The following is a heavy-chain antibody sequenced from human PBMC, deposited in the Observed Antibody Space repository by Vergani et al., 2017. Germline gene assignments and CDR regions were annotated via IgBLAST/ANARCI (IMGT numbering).Heavy chain of an antibody. CDR3: ARDPAAGNLIF. CDR2: ISGYNGKT. D-gene: IGHD1-7*01. Sequence: VQLVQSGPEVKKPGASVKVSCKASGYTFTSYGINWVRQAPGQGLEWMGWISGYNGKTQYAQKFQGRVTITTATSTDTAYMELKSLTSDDTAMYFCARDPAAGNLIFWGQGALVTVSS. J-gene: IGHJ4*02. V-gene: IGHV1-18*01. CDR1: GYTFTSYG.